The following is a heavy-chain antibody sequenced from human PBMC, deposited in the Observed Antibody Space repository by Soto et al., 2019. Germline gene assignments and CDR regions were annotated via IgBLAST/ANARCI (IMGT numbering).Heavy chain of an antibody. CDR2: ISAYNGNT. Sequence: QVQLVQSGAEVKKPGASVKVSCKASGYTFTNFGISWVRQAPGQGLEWMGWISAYNGNTNYAQNFQGRLTMTPDTSTSTGYVEPRTVRSDDTAVYYCVIGGPPVDYCGQGTLVSVS. V-gene: IGHV1-18*01. CDR1: GYTFTNFG. D-gene: IGHD3-16*01. CDR3: VIGGPPVDY. J-gene: IGHJ4*02.